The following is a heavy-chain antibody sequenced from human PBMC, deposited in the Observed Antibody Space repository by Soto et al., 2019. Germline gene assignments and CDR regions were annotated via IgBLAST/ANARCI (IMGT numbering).Heavy chain of an antibody. CDR3: ASGHHSYYFAY. CDR1: GYSFTNYW. D-gene: IGHD2-15*01. Sequence: PGESLKISCKGSGYSFTNYWIGWVRQMPGKGLEWMGIVYAGDSDTRYSPSFQGQVTISVGKSISTAYLQWSSLKASDTAMYYCASGHHSYYFAYWGQGTLVTVSS. V-gene: IGHV5-51*01. J-gene: IGHJ4*02. CDR2: VYAGDSDT.